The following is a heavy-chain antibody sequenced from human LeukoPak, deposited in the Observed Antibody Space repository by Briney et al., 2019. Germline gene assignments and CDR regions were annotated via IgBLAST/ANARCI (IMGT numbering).Heavy chain of an antibody. J-gene: IGHJ4*02. D-gene: IGHD3-22*01. V-gene: IGHV3-66*01. Sequence: GGSLRLSCAASGFTVSSNYMSWVRQAPGKGLEWVSVIYSGGNTYYADSVKGRFTISRDNSKNTLFLQMNSLRAEDTAVYYCARGVSDSSGYYDFDYWGQGTLVTVSA. CDR2: IYSGGNT. CDR1: GFTVSSNY. CDR3: ARGVSDSSGYYDFDY.